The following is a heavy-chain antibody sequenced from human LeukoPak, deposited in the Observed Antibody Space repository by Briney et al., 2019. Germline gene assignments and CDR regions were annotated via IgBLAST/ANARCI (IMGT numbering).Heavy chain of an antibody. D-gene: IGHD2-15*01. V-gene: IGHV3-30*02. J-gene: IGHJ4*02. CDR3: ANLSPYCSGGSCYFDY. Sequence: GGSLRLSCAASGFTFSSYGMHWVRQAPGKGLEWVAFIRYDGSNKYYADSVKGRFTISRDNSKNTLYLQMNSLRAEDTAVYYCANLSPYCSGGSCYFDYWGQGTLVTVSS. CDR2: IRYDGSNK. CDR1: GFTFSSYG.